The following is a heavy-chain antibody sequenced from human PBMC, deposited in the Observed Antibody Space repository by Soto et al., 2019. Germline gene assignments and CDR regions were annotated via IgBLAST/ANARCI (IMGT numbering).Heavy chain of an antibody. V-gene: IGHV4-59*01. CDR2: IYYSGST. Sequence: SETLSLTCTVSGGSISSYYWSWIRQPPGKGLEWIGYIYYSGSTNYNPSLKSRVTISVDTSKNQFSLKLSSVTAADTAVYYCARGYSYGPHADAFDIWGQGTMVTVSS. D-gene: IGHD5-18*01. CDR1: GGSISSYY. J-gene: IGHJ3*02. CDR3: ARGYSYGPHADAFDI.